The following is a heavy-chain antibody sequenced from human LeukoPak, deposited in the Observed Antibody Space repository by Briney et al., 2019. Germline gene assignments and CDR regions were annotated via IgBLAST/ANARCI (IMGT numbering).Heavy chain of an antibody. J-gene: IGHJ4*02. CDR3: ARGRSSSWYPGDY. D-gene: IGHD6-13*01. CDR1: GGSISSYY. Sequence: SETLSLTCTVSGGSISSYYWSWIRQPPGKGLEGSGYIYYSGSTNYNPSLKSRVTISVDTSKNQFSLKLSSVTAADTAVYYCARGRSSSWYPGDYWGQGTLVTVSS. CDR2: IYYSGST. V-gene: IGHV4-59*01.